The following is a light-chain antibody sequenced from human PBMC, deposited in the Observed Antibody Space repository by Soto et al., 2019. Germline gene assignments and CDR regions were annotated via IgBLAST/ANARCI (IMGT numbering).Light chain of an antibody. CDR3: QSYDISLSGYV. V-gene: IGLV1-40*01. CDR1: SSNIGAAYD. Sequence: QSVLTQPPSVSGAPGQRVTISCTGSSSNIGAAYDVHWYQQFPGTAPKLLIYGNNNRPSGVPDRFSGSKSGTSASLAITGLQAEDEADYYCQSYDISLSGYVFGTGTKLTVL. J-gene: IGLJ1*01. CDR2: GNN.